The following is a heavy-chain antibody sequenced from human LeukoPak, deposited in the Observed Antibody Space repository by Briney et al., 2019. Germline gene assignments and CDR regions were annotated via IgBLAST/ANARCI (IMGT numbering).Heavy chain of an antibody. CDR3: ARRALRNYDILTGYYRVYYYYMDV. CDR2: IKQDGSEK. Sequence: GGSLRLSCAASGFTFSSYWMSWVRQAPGKGLEWVANIKQDGSEKYYVDSVKGRFTISRDNAKNSLYLQMNSLRAEDTAVYYCARRALRNYDILTGYYRVYYYYMDVWGKGTTVTISS. D-gene: IGHD3-9*01. J-gene: IGHJ6*03. CDR1: GFTFSSYW. V-gene: IGHV3-7*01.